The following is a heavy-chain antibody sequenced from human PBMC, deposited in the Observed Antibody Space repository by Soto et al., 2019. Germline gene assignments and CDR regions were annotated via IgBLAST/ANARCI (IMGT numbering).Heavy chain of an antibody. CDR1: GGTFGNSA. CDR2: IIPIFPTP. CDR3: ARDKDQQQEGGNSYCGMDV. J-gene: IGHJ6*02. Sequence: QVQLVQSGAEVKKPGSSVTVSCKASGGTFGNSAISWVRQAPGQGLEWMGGIIPIFPTPDYAQKFQGRVTNTAQDTTRTAHMESTSLRSEDPAVYYCARDKDQQQEGGNSYCGMDVWGQGTTVTV. D-gene: IGHD1-26*01. V-gene: IGHV1-69*12.